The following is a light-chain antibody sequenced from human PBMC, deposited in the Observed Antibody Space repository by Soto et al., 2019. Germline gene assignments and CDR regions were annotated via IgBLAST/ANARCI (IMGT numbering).Light chain of an antibody. CDR1: QSVSGN. J-gene: IGKJ5*01. CDR2: GAS. CDR3: QQYNNWPPT. V-gene: IGKV3-15*01. Sequence: EIVMTQSPATLSVSPGERATLSCRASQSVSGNLAWYQQKPGQAPRLLIYGASPRATGIPARFSGSGSGTDFTLTISSLQSEDFALYYCQQYNNWPPTFGQGTRLEI.